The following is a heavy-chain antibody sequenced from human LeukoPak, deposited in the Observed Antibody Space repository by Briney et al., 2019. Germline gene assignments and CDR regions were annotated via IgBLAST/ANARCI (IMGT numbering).Heavy chain of an antibody. V-gene: IGHV3-21*01. CDR3: ARRHAIADFYYYYYMDV. CDR2: ISSSSSYI. Sequence: GGSLRLSCAASGFIFSSYSMNWVRQAPGKGLEWVSSISSSSSYIYYADSVKGRFTISRDNAKNSLYLQMNSLRAEDTAVYYCARRHAIADFYYYYYMDVWGKGTTVTVSS. J-gene: IGHJ6*03. CDR1: GFIFSSYS. D-gene: IGHD2-21*01.